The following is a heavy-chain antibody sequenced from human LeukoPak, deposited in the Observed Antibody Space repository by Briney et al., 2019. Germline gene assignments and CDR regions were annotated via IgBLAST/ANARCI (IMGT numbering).Heavy chain of an antibody. CDR1: GFTFSSYS. CDR2: ISSSSSDI. CDR3: ARERRYCSSTSCYVRSFDI. Sequence: GGSLRLSCAASGFTFSSYSMNWVRKAPGKGMERVSSISSSSSDISYADSVQGRFAIFRDNAKNSLYLQMNSLRAEDTAVYCCARERRYCSSTSCYVRSFDIWGRGTMVTVSS. D-gene: IGHD2-2*01. J-gene: IGHJ3*02. V-gene: IGHV3-21*01.